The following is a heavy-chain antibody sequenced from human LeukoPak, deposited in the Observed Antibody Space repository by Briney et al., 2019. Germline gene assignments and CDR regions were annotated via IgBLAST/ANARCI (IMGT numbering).Heavy chain of an antibody. CDR1: GGSISSGSYY. J-gene: IGHJ5*02. V-gene: IGHV4-61*02. CDR3: ARESGWYEIGYNWFDP. D-gene: IGHD6-19*01. Sequence: SETLSLTCTVSGGSISSGSYYWSWIRQPAGKGLEWIGRIYTSGSTNYNPSLKSRVTISVDTSKNQFSLKLSSVTAADTAVYYCARESGWYEIGYNWFDPWGQGTLVPSPQ. CDR2: IYTSGST.